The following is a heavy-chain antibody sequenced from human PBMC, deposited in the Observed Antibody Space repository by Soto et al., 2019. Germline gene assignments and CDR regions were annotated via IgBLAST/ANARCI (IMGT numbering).Heavy chain of an antibody. J-gene: IGHJ5*02. D-gene: IGHD2-2*02. Sequence: PSETLSLTCTVSGGSISSGGYYWSWIRQHPGKGLEWIGYIYYSGSTYYNPSLKSRVTISVDTSKKQFSLKLSSVTAADTAVYYCARLIFDYTERGGWFDPWGQGTIVTVYS. CDR1: GGSISSGGYY. CDR3: ARLIFDYTERGGWFDP. CDR2: IYYSGST. V-gene: IGHV4-31*03.